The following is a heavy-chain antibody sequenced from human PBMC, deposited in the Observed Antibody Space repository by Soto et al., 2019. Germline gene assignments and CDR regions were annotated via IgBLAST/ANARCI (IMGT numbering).Heavy chain of an antibody. Sequence: SCTASGFTFGDYAMSWFRQAPGKGLEWVGFIRSKAYGGTTEYAASVKGRFTISRDDSKSIAYLQMNSLKTEDTAVYYCTRRYYYDSSGYYYDGMDVWGQGTTVTVSS. CDR3: TRRYYYDSSGYYYDGMDV. CDR2: IRSKAYGGTT. CDR1: GFTFGDYA. D-gene: IGHD3-22*01. V-gene: IGHV3-49*03. J-gene: IGHJ6*02.